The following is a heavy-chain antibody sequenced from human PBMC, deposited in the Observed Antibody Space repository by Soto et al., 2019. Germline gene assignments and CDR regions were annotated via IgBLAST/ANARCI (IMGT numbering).Heavy chain of an antibody. V-gene: IGHV4-34*01. D-gene: IGHD2-2*01. CDR3: AIEYCSSTSCYAGRGSSCCFDI. J-gene: IGHJ3*02. CDR1: GGSFSGYY. Sequence: QVQLQQWGAGLLKPSETLSLTCAVYGGSFSGYYWSWIRQPPGKGLEWIGEINHSGSTNYNPSLKSRVTISVDTSKNQFSLKLSSVTAADTAVYYCAIEYCSSTSCYAGRGSSCCFDIWGQGTMVTVSS. CDR2: INHSGST.